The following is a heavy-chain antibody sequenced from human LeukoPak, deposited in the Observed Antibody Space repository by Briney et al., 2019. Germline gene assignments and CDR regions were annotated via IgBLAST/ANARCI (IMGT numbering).Heavy chain of an antibody. CDR2: IWYDGSNK. CDR3: ARHSVTYPHYFDS. J-gene: IGHJ4*02. D-gene: IGHD1-26*01. Sequence: GGSLRLSCAASGFTFSNYGTHWVLQAPGKGLEWVAAIWYDGSNKYYGDSVKGRFTISRDNSKNTLYLQMNSLRAEDTAAYYCARHSVTYPHYFDSWGQGTLGTVSS. V-gene: IGHV3-33*01. CDR1: GFTFSNYG.